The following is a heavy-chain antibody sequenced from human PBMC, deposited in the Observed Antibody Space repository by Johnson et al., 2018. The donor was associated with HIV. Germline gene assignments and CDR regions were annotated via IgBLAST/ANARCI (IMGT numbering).Heavy chain of an antibody. Sequence: QVQLVESGGGLVKPGGSLRLSCAASGFTFSRYAMHWVRQAPGKGMEWVALILYDGNNKFYADSVEGRFTISRDNSKNTLYLQMNSLRTEDTALYYCAKDTPYYDSSGSAFDIWGQGTMVTVSS. D-gene: IGHD3-22*01. CDR3: AKDTPYYDSSGSAFDI. J-gene: IGHJ3*02. CDR1: GFTFSRYA. V-gene: IGHV3-30-3*01. CDR2: ILYDGNNK.